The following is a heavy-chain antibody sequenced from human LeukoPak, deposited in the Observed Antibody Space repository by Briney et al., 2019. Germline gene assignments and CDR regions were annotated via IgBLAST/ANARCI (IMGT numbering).Heavy chain of an antibody. D-gene: IGHD6-19*01. V-gene: IGHV4-34*01. Sequence: SETLSLTCAVYGGSFSGYYWSWVRQPPGKGLEWIGEINHSGTTNYNPSPKSRVTISVDTSKNQFSLKLSSVTAADTAVYYCAMAGSSSGWGFDPWGQGTLVTVSS. CDR2: INHSGTT. J-gene: IGHJ5*02. CDR3: AMAGSSSGWGFDP. CDR1: GGSFSGYY.